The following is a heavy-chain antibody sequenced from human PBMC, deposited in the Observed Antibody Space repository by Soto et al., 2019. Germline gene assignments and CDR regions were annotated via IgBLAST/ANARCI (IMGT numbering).Heavy chain of an antibody. Sequence: SVKVSCKASGGTFSNYAITWVRQAPGRGLEWMGGIIPIFGSPNYAQNFQGRVTFTADRSTSTAYMEMSSLTSEDTAVDYCATPLASASSSRIGYYHFGVDVWGQGTTVTVSS. CDR2: IIPIFGSP. V-gene: IGHV1-69*06. CDR1: GGTFSNYA. CDR3: ATPLASASSSRIGYYHFGVDV. J-gene: IGHJ6*02. D-gene: IGHD6-6*01.